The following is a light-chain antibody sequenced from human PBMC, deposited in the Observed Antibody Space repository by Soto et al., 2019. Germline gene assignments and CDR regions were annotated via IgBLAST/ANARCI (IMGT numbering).Light chain of an antibody. J-gene: IGLJ2*01. CDR3: AAWDISLTGVV. Sequence: QSALTQPPSVSAALGQKVTISCSGSNSNIGETHVSWYQQFPGTAPKLLIYDNDKRPSGIPDRFSGSKSGTSATLGITGLQTGDAADYHCAAWDISLTGVVFGGGPKVTVL. CDR1: NSNIGETH. V-gene: IGLV1-51*01. CDR2: DND.